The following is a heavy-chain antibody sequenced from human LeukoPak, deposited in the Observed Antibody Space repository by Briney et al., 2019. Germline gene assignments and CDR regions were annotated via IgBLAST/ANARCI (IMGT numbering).Heavy chain of an antibody. CDR2: IRGSSTYI. Sequence: KVGGSLRLSCTASGFDFGVYTIIWVRQAPGKGLEWVCSIRGSSTYIYYANSVQGRFTISRDNARNSAYLQMNSLRVEDTAVYYCARGFEFAQHWGQGTLVTVSS. D-gene: IGHD3-10*01. CDR1: GFDFGVYT. V-gene: IGHV3-21*01. J-gene: IGHJ1*01. CDR3: ARGFEFAQH.